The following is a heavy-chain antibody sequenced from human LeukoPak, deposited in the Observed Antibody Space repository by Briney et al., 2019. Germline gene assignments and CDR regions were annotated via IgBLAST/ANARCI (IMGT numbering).Heavy chain of an antibody. Sequence: GGSLRLSCAASVSGFTFSNAWMSWVRQGPGKGLEWAGRIKRKTDGGTTDYGAPVKGRFTISRDDSKNTLYLQMNSLKTEDTAVYYCTTAFFGCTSTSCYEAYYYYGMDVWGKGTTVTVSS. D-gene: IGHD2-2*01. CDR2: IKRKTDGGTT. CDR3: TTAFFGCTSTSCYEAYYYYGMDV. J-gene: IGHJ6*04. CDR1: GFTFSNAW. V-gene: IGHV3-15*01.